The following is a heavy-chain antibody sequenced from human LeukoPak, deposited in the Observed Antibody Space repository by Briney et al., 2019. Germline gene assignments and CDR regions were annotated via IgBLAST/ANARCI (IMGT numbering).Heavy chain of an antibody. CDR1: SGSFRGYY. CDR2: IKHSGST. Sequence: SDTLSLTCAVYSGSFRGYYWSWMRHPPGKGGEWMGEIKHSGSTNYNPSLKSRVTISVERSKNQFSLKLSSVTDADTAVYYCARADRHCSGGSCRPYWDLDLWGRGTLVTVSS. V-gene: IGHV4-34*01. J-gene: IGHJ2*01. D-gene: IGHD2-15*01. CDR3: ARADRHCSGGSCRPYWDLDL.